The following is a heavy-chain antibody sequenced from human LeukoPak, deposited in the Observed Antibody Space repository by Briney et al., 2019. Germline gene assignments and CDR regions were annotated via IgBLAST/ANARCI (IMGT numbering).Heavy chain of an antibody. CDR2: ISGSGGST. CDR1: GFTFSSYA. V-gene: IGHV3-23*01. CDR3: ARDKSPAPYYDFWSGSPGGAFDI. D-gene: IGHD3-3*01. Sequence: GGSLRLSCAASGFTFSSYAMSWVRQAPGKGLEWVSAISGSGGSTYYADSVKGRFTISRDNAKNSLYLQMNSLRAEDTAVYYCARDKSPAPYYDFWSGSPGGAFDIWGQGTMVTVSS. J-gene: IGHJ3*02.